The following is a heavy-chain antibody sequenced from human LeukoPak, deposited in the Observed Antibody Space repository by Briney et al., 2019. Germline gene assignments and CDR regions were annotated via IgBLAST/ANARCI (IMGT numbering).Heavy chain of an antibody. D-gene: IGHD2-15*01. V-gene: IGHV1-8*03. CDR2: MNPNSGNT. J-gene: IGHJ4*02. Sequence: ASVKVSCKASGYIFTAYYVHWVRQATGQGLEWMGWMNPNSGNTGYAQKFQGRVTITRNTSISTAYMELSSLKSEDTAVYYCARGREVVVAATLPYDYWGQGTLVTVSS. CDR1: GYIFTAYY. CDR3: ARGREVVVAATLPYDY.